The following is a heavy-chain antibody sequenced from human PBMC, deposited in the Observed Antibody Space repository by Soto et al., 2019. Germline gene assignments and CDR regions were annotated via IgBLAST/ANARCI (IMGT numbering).Heavy chain of an antibody. CDR1: GGKCVSHV. CDR3: AKDLRTTISDYGMDV. CDR2: ISYDETNE. Sequence: LRDSRGASGGKCVSHVVHWVSKEPGKGLEWVAVISYDETNEHYVDSVKGRFTISRDNSKSILYLQMNRLRPEDTAVYKCAKDLRTTISDYGMDVWGQATTVSGYS. J-gene: IGHJ6*02. V-gene: IGHV3-30*18.